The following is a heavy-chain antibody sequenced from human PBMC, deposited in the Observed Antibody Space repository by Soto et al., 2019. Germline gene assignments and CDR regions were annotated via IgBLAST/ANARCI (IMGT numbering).Heavy chain of an antibody. D-gene: IGHD6-13*01. Sequence: SETLSLTCTVSGGSFSPNYWAWIRQPPGKGLECIGYIYYSGSTNYNPSLKSRVTISVDTSKNQFSLKLSSVTAADTAVYYCARVSSSWGLVNYFDYWGQGTLVTVSS. CDR3: ARVSSSWGLVNYFDY. CDR2: IYYSGST. V-gene: IGHV4-59*01. J-gene: IGHJ4*02. CDR1: GGSFSPNY.